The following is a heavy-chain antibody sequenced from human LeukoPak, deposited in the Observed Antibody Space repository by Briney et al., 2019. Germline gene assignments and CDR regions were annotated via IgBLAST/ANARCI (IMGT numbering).Heavy chain of an antibody. CDR3: ARRNTADASIDF. Sequence: XRXPPXXGLXXIGYIFYSGASTNYNPSLKTPLTMSLDTSKNQFSLKLTSVTAADTAMYYCARRNTADASIDFWGQGTLVTASS. V-gene: IGHV4-59*08. CDR2: IFYSGAST. J-gene: IGHJ4*02. D-gene: IGHD2/OR15-2a*01.